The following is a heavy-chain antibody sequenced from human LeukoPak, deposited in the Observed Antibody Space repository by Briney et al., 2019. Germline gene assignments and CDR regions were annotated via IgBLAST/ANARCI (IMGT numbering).Heavy chain of an antibody. D-gene: IGHD3-22*01. J-gene: IGHJ5*02. CDR3: ARDGTYYDSSGYYYNWFDP. V-gene: IGHV4-34*01. Sequence: SETLSLTCAVYGGSFSGYYWSWIRQPPGKGLEWIGEINHSGSTNYNPSLKSRVTISVDTSKNQFSLKPSSVTAADTAVYYCARDGTYYDSSGYYYNWFDPWGQGTLVTVSS. CDR1: GGSFSGYY. CDR2: INHSGST.